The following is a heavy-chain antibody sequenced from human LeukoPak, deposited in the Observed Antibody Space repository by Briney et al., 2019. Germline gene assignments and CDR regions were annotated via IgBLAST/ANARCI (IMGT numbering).Heavy chain of an antibody. Sequence: PGWALRCSCAASGFTSSSCGLWWVRQAPGRGREWVVVISLGGSNKHRPDSVKGRFTITRDNPKNMLYLKMNTLRPEDTAVYYCAKDHQWGYGYFFDLWGRGTVVTVSS. J-gene: IGHJ4*02. D-gene: IGHD5-18*01. CDR3: AKDHQWGYGYFFDL. CDR1: GFTSSSCG. V-gene: IGHV3-30*18. CDR2: ISLGGSNK.